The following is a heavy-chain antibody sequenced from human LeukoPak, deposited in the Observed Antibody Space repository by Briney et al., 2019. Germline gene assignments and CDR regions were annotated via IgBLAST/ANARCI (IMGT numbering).Heavy chain of an antibody. D-gene: IGHD3-22*01. CDR2: INWNGGST. V-gene: IGHV3-20*04. J-gene: IGHJ4*02. Sequence: GGSLRLSCAASGFTFDDYGMSWVRHAPGKGREGVSGINWNGGSTGYADSVRGRFTISRDNAKNSLYLQMNSLRAEDTALYYCARGFRYYYASSGSYYFDYWGQGTLATVSS. CDR3: ARGFRYYYASSGSYYFDY. CDR1: GFTFDDYG.